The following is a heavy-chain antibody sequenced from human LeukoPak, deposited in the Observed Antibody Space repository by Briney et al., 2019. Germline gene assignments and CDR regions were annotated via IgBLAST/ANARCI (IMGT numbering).Heavy chain of an antibody. CDR3: ARHTATYYDILTGYHYYYYMDV. D-gene: IGHD3-9*01. V-gene: IGHV4-4*09. CDR2: IYTSGST. Sequence: SETLSLTCTVSGGSISSYYWSWIRQPPGKGLEWIGFIYTSGSTNYNPSLKSRVTISVDTSKNQLSLKLSSVTAADTAVYYCARHTATYYDILTGYHYYYYMDVWGKGTTVTVSS. CDR1: GGSISSYY. J-gene: IGHJ6*03.